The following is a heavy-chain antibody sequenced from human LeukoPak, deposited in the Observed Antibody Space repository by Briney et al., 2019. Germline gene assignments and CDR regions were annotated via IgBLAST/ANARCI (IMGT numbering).Heavy chain of an antibody. CDR2: ISYDGGNK. CDR1: GFTLSSYA. D-gene: IGHD1-7*01. Sequence: GGSLRLSCAASGFTLSSYAMHWVRQAPGKGLEWVAVISYDGGNKYYADSVKGRFTISRDNSKNTLYLQMNSLRAEDTAVYYCASLELLGYWGQGTLVTVSS. CDR3: ASLELLGY. V-gene: IGHV3-30-3*01. J-gene: IGHJ4*02.